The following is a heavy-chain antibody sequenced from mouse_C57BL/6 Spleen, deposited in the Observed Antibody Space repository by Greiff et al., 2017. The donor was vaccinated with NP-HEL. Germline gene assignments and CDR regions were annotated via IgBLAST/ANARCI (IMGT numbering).Heavy chain of an antibody. J-gene: IGHJ2*01. V-gene: IGHV1-52*01. CDR1: GYTFTSYW. D-gene: IGHD2-14*01. Sequence: QVQLQQPGAELVRPGSSVKLSCKASGYTFTSYWMHWVKQRPIQGLEWIGNIYPSDSETHYNQKFKDKATLTVDKSSSTAYMQLSSLTSEDSAVYYCAREKVSGLYFDYWGQGTTLTVSS. CDR3: AREKVSGLYFDY. CDR2: IYPSDSET.